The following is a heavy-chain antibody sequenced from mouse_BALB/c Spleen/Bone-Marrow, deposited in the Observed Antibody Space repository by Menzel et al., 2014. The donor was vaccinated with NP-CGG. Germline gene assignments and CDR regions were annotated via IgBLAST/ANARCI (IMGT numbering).Heavy chain of an antibody. CDR3: ARDDYYAMDY. Sequence: EVKLVESGGGLVQPGGSLRPSCATSGFTFTDYYMSWVRQPPGKALEWLGFIRNKANGYTTEYSASVKGQFTISRDNSQSILYLQMNALRAEDSATYYCARDDYYAMDYWGQGTSVTVSS. CDR2: IRNKANGYTT. V-gene: IGHV7-3*02. J-gene: IGHJ4*01. CDR1: GFTFTDYY.